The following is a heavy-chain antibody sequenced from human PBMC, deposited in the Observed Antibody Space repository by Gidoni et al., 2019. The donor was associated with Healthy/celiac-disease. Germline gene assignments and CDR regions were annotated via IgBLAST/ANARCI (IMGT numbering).Heavy chain of an antibody. CDR3: AREVRIRSGYYILNAFDI. J-gene: IGHJ3*02. V-gene: IGHV4-39*02. CDR1: GGSISSSGYY. CDR2: IYYSGST. Sequence: QLQLQESGPGLVKPSETLSLTCTVSGGSISSSGYYWGWIRQPPGKGLDCICSIYYSGSTYYNPSLKSRVTISVDTSKNQFSLKLSSLTAADTAVYYCAREVRIRSGYYILNAFDIWAKGQWSPSLQ. D-gene: IGHD3-3*01.